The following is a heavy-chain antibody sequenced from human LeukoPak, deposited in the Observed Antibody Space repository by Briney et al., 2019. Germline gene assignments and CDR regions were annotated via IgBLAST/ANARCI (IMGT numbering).Heavy chain of an antibody. Sequence: GGSLRLSCAASGFTFSSYAMSWARQAPGKRLEWISGISGSGGNTYYADSVKGRFTISRDISKNTLYLQMNSLRGEDTAVYYCAKPGDGCSGGSCYYFDYWGQGTLVTVSS. D-gene: IGHD2-15*01. CDR1: GFTFSSYA. CDR3: AKPGDGCSGGSCYYFDY. CDR2: ISGSGGNT. V-gene: IGHV3-23*01. J-gene: IGHJ4*02.